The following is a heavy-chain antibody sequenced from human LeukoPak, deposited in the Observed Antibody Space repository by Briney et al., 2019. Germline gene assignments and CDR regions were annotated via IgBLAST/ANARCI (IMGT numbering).Heavy chain of an antibody. Sequence: ASVKVSCKASGYTFTGYYIHWVRLAPGQGLEWMGLINPNSGGTNYAQKFQGRVTMTRDTSISTAYMELSSLRSDDTAVYYCAKDLVLYHYGSGNYPQWGQGTLVTVSS. CDR2: INPNSGGT. CDR1: GYTFTGYY. D-gene: IGHD3-10*01. V-gene: IGHV1-2*02. CDR3: AKDLVLYHYGSGNYPQ. J-gene: IGHJ4*02.